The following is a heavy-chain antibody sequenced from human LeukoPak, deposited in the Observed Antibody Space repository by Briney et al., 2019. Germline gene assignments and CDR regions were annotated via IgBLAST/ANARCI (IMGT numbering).Heavy chain of an antibody. J-gene: IGHJ4*02. Sequence: GASVKVSCKASEYTFTGYYMHWVRQAPGQGLEWMGRINPNSGGTNYAQKFQDRVTMTRDTSISTAYMELNSLRSEDTAVYYCARTAPYAGSWNAKANSYYLDYWGQGSLVTVSS. CDR2: INPNSGGT. D-gene: IGHD1-1*01. CDR3: ARTAPYAGSWNAKANSYYLDY. V-gene: IGHV1-2*06. CDR1: EYTFTGYY.